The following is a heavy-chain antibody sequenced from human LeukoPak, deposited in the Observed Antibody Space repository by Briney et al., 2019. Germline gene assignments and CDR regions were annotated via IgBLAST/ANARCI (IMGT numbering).Heavy chain of an antibody. D-gene: IGHD3-22*01. CDR3: ARDKSYYGSSGSPPHY. CDR2: ISSSGSTI. V-gene: IGHV3-48*04. CDR1: GFTFSSYG. Sequence: GGSLRLSCAASGFTFSSYGMNWVRQAPGKGLEWVSYISSSGSTIYYADSEKGRFTISRDNAKNSLYLQMNSLRAEDTAVYYCARDKSYYGSSGSPPHYWGQGTLVTVSS. J-gene: IGHJ4*02.